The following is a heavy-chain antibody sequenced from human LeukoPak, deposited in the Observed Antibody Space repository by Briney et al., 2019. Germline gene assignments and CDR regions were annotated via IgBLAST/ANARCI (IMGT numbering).Heavy chain of an antibody. CDR1: GFTFSSYA. D-gene: IGHD3-3*01. CDR2: ISYDGSNK. Sequence: PGRSLRLSCAASGFTFSSYAMHWVRQAPGKGLEWAAVISYDGSNKYYADSVKGRFTISRDNSKNTLYLQMNSLRAEDTAVYYCASDDFWSGWYYYYGMDVWGQGTTVTVSS. V-gene: IGHV3-30-3*01. J-gene: IGHJ6*02. CDR3: ASDDFWSGWYYYYGMDV.